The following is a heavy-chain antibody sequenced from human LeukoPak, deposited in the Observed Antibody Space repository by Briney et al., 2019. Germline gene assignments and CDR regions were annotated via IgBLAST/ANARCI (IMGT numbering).Heavy chain of an antibody. J-gene: IGHJ4*02. D-gene: IGHD5-18*01. CDR2: TSYDGSNK. Sequence: PGGSLRLSCEASGFTFSSYGMHWVRQAPGKGLEWVAVTSYDGSNKYYADSVKGRFTISRDNSKNTLYLQMNSLRAEDTAVYYCAKGTNTAMAPGDYWGQGTLVTVSS. CDR3: AKGTNTAMAPGDY. CDR1: GFTFSSYG. V-gene: IGHV3-30*18.